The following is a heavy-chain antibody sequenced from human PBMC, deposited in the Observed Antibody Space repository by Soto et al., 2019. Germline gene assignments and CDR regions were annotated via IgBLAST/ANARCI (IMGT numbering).Heavy chain of an antibody. D-gene: IGHD3-22*01. CDR2: IYWDDDK. J-gene: IGHJ1*01. CDR1: GFSLSTSGVG. V-gene: IGHV2-5*02. Sequence: QITLKESGPTLAKPTQTLTLTCTFSGFSLSTSGVGVGWIRQPPGKALEWLALIYWDDDKRYSPSLKSRLTITKDTSKNQVVLTMTNMDPVDTATYYCAHLTYYYDSSGYYSRAEYFQHWGQGTLVTVSS. CDR3: AHLTYYYDSSGYYSRAEYFQH.